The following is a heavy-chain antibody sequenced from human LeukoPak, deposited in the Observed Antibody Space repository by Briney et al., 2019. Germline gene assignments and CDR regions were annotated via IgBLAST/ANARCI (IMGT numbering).Heavy chain of an antibody. D-gene: IGHD2-2*01. V-gene: IGHV1-69*05. CDR3: ARARDVVVPAAISASGWFDP. J-gene: IGHJ5*02. Sequence: EASAKVSCKASGGTFSSYAISWVRQAPGQGLEWMGGIIPIFGTANYAQKFQGRVTITTDESTSTAYMELSSLRSEDTAVYYCARARDVVVPAAISASGWFDPWGQGTLVTVSS. CDR1: GGTFSSYA. CDR2: IIPIFGTA.